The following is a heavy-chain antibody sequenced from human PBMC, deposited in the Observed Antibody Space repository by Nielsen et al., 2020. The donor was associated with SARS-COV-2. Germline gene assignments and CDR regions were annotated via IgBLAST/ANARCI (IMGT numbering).Heavy chain of an antibody. CDR2: MSGSSSYI. D-gene: IGHD6-19*01. Sequence: GEYLKIYCAGSGFTFSDYYMSWIRQAPGKGLEWVGQMSGSSSYIHYADSVKGRYTISKDSAKNSLYLQMNSLRAEDTAVYYCARVAGTPPVSYSYFDLWGRGTLVTVSS. J-gene: IGHJ2*01. CDR1: GFTFSDYY. CDR3: ARVAGTPPVSYSYFDL. V-gene: IGHV3-11*05.